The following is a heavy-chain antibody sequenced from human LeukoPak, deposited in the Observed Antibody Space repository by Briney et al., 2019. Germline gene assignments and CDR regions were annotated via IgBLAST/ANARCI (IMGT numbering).Heavy chain of an antibody. CDR3: ARGRGTTMVRGVITNYFDL. Sequence: ASVKVSCKASGYSFTGFYLHWVRQAPGQGLEWMGWIDPNSGGTNYAQKFLGSVTMTGDTSINTAFMELSRLRSDDTAIYYCARGRGTTMVRGVITNYFDLWGRGSLVTVSS. D-gene: IGHD3-10*01. CDR1: GYSFTGFY. CDR2: IDPNSGGT. J-gene: IGHJ2*01. V-gene: IGHV1-2*02.